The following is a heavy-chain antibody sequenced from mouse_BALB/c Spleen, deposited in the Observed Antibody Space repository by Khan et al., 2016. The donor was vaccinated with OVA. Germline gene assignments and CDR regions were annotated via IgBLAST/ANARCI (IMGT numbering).Heavy chain of an antibody. CDR3: ARAGYGSFAY. CDR2: IYPGNVNT. CDR1: GYTFTSYF. V-gene: IGHV1S56*01. D-gene: IGHD2-10*02. Sequence: QVQLKQSGPELVKPGASVRISCKASGYTFTSYFIHWVKQRPGQGLEWIGWIYPGNVNTEYNERFTDKATLTADKSSSTTYMQLSSLTSEDSAVYFGARAGYGSFAYWGQGTRVTVSA. J-gene: IGHJ3*01.